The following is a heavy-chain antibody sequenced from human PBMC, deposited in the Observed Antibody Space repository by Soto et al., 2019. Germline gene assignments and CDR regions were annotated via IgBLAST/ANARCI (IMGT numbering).Heavy chain of an antibody. CDR1: GGSVSSYY. D-gene: IGHD3-10*01. CDR3: ARHGGIPMVRGVLAAFDI. J-gene: IGHJ3*02. V-gene: IGHV4-59*08. CDR2: IFYSGST. Sequence: QVQLQESGPGLVKASETLSLTCTVSGGSVSSYYWSWIRQPPGKGLEWIGYIFYSGSTSYNLSLRSRVNPSADTYRNQCSLKLRSVTAADTAVYYCARHGGIPMVRGVLAAFDIWGQWTMVSVSS.